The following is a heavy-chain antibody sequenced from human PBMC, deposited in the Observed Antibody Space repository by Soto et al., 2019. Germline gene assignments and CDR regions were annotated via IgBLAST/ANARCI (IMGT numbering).Heavy chain of an antibody. D-gene: IGHD1-26*01. CDR1: GGTFSSYA. J-gene: IGHJ5*02. CDR3: ARDNGVSGPSGFDP. CDR2: IIPIFGTA. V-gene: IGHV1-69*13. Sequence: GASVKVSCKASGGTFSSYAISWVRQAPGQGLEWMGGIIPIFGTANYAQKFQGRVTITADESTSTAYMELSSLRSEDTAVYYRARDNGVSGPSGFDPWGQGTLVTVSS.